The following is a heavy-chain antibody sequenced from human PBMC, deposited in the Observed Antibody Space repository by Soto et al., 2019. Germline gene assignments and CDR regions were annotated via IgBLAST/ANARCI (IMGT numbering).Heavy chain of an antibody. CDR2: MNPNSGNT. V-gene: IGHV1-8*01. CDR1: GYTFTCYD. Sequence: QVQLVQSGAEVKKPGASVKVSCKASGYTFTCYDINWVRQATGQGLEWMGWMNPNSGNTGYAQKFQGRVTMTRNTSISTAYMELSSLRSEDTAVYYCARAVHYYYDSSGYYYGVFYFDYWGQGTLVTVSS. CDR3: ARAVHYYYDSSGYYYGVFYFDY. D-gene: IGHD3-22*01. J-gene: IGHJ4*02.